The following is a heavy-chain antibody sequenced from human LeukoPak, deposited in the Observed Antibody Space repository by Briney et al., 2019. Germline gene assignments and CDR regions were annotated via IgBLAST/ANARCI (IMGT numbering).Heavy chain of an antibody. CDR3: ARDQPRRGPGNHDY. J-gene: IGHJ4*02. D-gene: IGHD1-26*01. Sequence: ASVKVSCKASGYTFTSYGINWVRQAPGQGLEWMGWISTYDGGTNYAQKFRDRVTMVRDTSTSTAYMELRSLRSDDTAVYYCARDQPRRGPGNHDYWGQGTLVTVSS. CDR1: GYTFTSYG. V-gene: IGHV1-18*01. CDR2: ISTYDGGT.